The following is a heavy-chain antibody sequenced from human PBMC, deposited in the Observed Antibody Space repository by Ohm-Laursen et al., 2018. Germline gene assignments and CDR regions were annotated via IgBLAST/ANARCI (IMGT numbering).Heavy chain of an antibody. CDR1: GGSVSSGSYY. V-gene: IGHV4-61*01. CDR3: ARAMHNEYYGMDV. CDR2: IYYSGST. Sequence: TLSLTCTVSGGSVSSGSYYWSWIRQTPGKGLEWIGYIYYSGSTNYNPSLKSRVTISEDRSKNQFSLKLRSVTAADTAVYYCARAMHNEYYGMDVWGRGTTVTVSS. J-gene: IGHJ6*02. D-gene: IGHD2-2*01.